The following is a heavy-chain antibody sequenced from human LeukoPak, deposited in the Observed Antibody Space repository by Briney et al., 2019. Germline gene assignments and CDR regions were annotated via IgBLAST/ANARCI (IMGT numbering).Heavy chain of an antibody. V-gene: IGHV1-2*02. CDR3: ARVPSYCSSTSCYIGFDH. D-gene: IGHD2-2*02. Sequence: ASVKVSCKASGYTFTGYYMHWVRQAPGQGLEWMGWINPNSGGTNYAQKFQGRVTMTRDTSISTAYMELSRLRSDDTAVYYCARVPSYCSSTSCYIGFDHWGQGTLVTVSS. J-gene: IGHJ4*02. CDR1: GYTFTGYY. CDR2: INPNSGGT.